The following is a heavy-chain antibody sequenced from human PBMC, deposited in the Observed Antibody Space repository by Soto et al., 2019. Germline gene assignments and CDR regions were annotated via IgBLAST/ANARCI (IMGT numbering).Heavy chain of an antibody. D-gene: IGHD2-2*02. CDR1: GFYITNYW. CDR2: IKEDGSLK. CDR3: VRDSYTAHWHTAGEDY. Sequence: PGGSLRLSCAASGFYITNYWMTWVGQAPWKGPEWVANIKEDGSLKFYVDSVRGRFTISRDNAKNSVYLGMSRLRAEDTAVHYCVRDSYTAHWHTAGEDYWGQGTLVTVSS. V-gene: IGHV3-7*01. J-gene: IGHJ4*02.